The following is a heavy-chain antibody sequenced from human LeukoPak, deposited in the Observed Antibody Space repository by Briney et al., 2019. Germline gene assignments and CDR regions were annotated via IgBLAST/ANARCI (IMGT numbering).Heavy chain of an antibody. J-gene: IGHJ4*02. D-gene: IGHD3-22*01. Sequence: GSLRLSCAASGFTFSSYAMHWVRQAPGKGLEWVAVISYDGSNKYYADSVKGRFTISRDNSKNTLYLQMNSLRAEDTAVYYCASLGTDYYDSSGYFDYWGQGTLVTVSS. CDR1: GFTFSSYA. CDR3: ASLGTDYYDSSGYFDY. V-gene: IGHV3-30*01. CDR2: ISYDGSNK.